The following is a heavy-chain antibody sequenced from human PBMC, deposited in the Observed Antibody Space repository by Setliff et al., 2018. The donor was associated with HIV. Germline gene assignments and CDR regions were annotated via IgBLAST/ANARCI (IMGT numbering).Heavy chain of an antibody. V-gene: IGHV1-46*01. CDR3: AREVVPAAMRYYYYMDV. CDR1: GYTFTSYY. J-gene: IGHJ6*03. D-gene: IGHD2-2*01. CDR2: IHPSGGST. Sequence: ASVKVSCKASGYTFTSYYIHWVRQAPGQGLEWMGVIHPSGGSTSYAQKFQGRVTMTRDTSTSTVYMELSSLRSEDTAVYYCAREVVPAAMRYYYYMDVWGKGTTVTVSS.